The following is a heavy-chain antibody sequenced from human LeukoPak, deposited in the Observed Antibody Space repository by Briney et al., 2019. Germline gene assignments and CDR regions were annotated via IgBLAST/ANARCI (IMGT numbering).Heavy chain of an antibody. CDR2: ISGSDGST. CDR3: AKDAGSGYYYPIDY. Sequence: GGSLRLSCAASGFSFNSYGMSWVRQAPGKGLEWVSLISGSDGSTYYADSVKGRSTISRDNSKNTLYLRVNSLRAEDTAVYYCAKDAGSGYYYPIDYWGQGTLVTVSS. V-gene: IGHV3-23*01. J-gene: IGHJ4*02. D-gene: IGHD3-22*01. CDR1: GFSFNSYG.